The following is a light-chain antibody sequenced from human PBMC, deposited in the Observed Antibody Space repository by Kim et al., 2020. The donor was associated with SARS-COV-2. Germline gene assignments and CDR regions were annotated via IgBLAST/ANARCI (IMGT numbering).Light chain of an antibody. V-gene: IGLV3-21*04. Sequence: APGKAASTTCAGDNIGRKSVHWYQQKPGQAPVLVISYDSDRPSGIPERLSGSNSENTATLTISEVEAGDEADYYCQVWDSTSVHRVFGGGTQLTVL. CDR3: QVWDSTSVHRV. CDR1: NIGRKS. J-gene: IGLJ2*01. CDR2: YDS.